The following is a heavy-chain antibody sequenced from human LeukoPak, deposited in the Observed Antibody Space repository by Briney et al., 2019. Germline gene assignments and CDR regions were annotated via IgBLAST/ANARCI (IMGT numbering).Heavy chain of an antibody. Sequence: PSETLSLTCTVSGGSISSSSYYWGWIRQPPGKGLEWIGSIYYSGSTYYNPSLKSRVTISVDTSKNQFSLKLSSVTAADTAVYYCARSYGSGSSPRTRYFQHWGQGTLVTVSS. CDR3: ARSYGSGSSPRTRYFQH. D-gene: IGHD3-10*01. CDR2: IYYSGST. V-gene: IGHV4-39*07. CDR1: GGSISSSSYY. J-gene: IGHJ1*01.